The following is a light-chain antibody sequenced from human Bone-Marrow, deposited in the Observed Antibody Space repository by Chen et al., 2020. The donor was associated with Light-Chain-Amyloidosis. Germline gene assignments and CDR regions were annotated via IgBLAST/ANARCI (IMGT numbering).Light chain of an antibody. V-gene: IGKV3-11*01. CDR1: QSVSSY. Sequence: EIVLTQSPATLSLSPGERATLSCRASQSVSSYLAWYQQKPGQAPRLLIYDASNRATGIPARFSGSGYGTDCTLSISSLEPEDLAVYYCQLRSNCPPGAFTFGPGTKVDIK. CDR3: QLRSNCPPGAFT. J-gene: IGKJ3*01. CDR2: DAS.